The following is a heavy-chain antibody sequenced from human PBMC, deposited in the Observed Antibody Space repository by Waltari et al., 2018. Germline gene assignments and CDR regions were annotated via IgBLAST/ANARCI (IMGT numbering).Heavy chain of an antibody. CDR3: ARPSWSRALWYGDF. CDR2: IFPDDSDT. D-gene: IGHD3-10*01. CDR1: GSTFASYW. J-gene: IGHJ4*02. V-gene: IGHV5-51*01. Sequence: EVQLVQSGAEVKKPGESLRISCEGSGSTFASYWIGWVRQTPDKGLEWMGIIFPDDSDTRYSPSFQGQVTISVDKSINTAYLQWNSLKASDTAVYFCARPSWSRALWYGDFWGQGTVVTVSS.